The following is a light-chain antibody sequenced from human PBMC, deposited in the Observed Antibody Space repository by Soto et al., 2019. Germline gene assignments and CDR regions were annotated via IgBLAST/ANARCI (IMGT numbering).Light chain of an antibody. CDR3: QQYNSYPWT. V-gene: IGKV1-5*03. CDR1: QSISTW. Sequence: DIQMTQSPSTLSASVGGRVTITCRASQSISTWLAWYQQKPGKAPKLLIYKASSLESGVPSRFSGSGSGTEFTLTISSLQPDDFVTYYCQQYNSYPWTFGQGTKVEIK. CDR2: KAS. J-gene: IGKJ1*01.